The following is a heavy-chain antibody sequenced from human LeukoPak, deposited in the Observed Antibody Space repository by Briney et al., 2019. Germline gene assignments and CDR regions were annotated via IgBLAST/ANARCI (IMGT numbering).Heavy chain of an antibody. V-gene: IGHV6-1*01. CDR1: GDSVSSNSAA. D-gene: IGHD3-10*01. CDR3: AREYGSGSYYLRAKVTHYYYGMDV. J-gene: IGHJ6*02. CDR2: TYYRSKWYN. Sequence: PSQTLSLTCAISGDSVSSNSAAWNWIRQSPSRGLEWLGRTYYRSKWYNDYAVSVKSRITINPDTSKNQFSLQLNSVTPEDTAVYYCAREYGSGSYYLRAKVTHYYYGMDVWGQGTTVTVSS.